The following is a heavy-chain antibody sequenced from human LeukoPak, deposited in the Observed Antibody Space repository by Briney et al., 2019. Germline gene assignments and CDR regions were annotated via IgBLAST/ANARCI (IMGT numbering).Heavy chain of an antibody. J-gene: IGHJ3*02. V-gene: IGHV1-69*13. D-gene: IGHD5-18*01. Sequence: SVKVSCKASGGTFSSYAISWVRQAPGQGLEWMGGIIPVFGTANYAQKFQGRVTITADESTSTAYMELSSLRSEDTAVYYCARDRFEDTAMVTRAFDIWGQGTMVTVSS. CDR3: ARDRFEDTAMVTRAFDI. CDR2: IIPVFGTA. CDR1: GGTFSSYA.